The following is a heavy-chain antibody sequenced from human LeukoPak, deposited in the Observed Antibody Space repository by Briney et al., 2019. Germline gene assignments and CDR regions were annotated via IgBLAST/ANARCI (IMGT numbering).Heavy chain of an antibody. Sequence: GGPLRLSCAASGFTFSSSWMHWVRQVPGKGLVWVSRINSDGRSTSYADSVKGRFTISRDNAKNTLHLQMTSLRAEDTAVYYCASLSSGSYAVDYWGQGTLVTVSS. J-gene: IGHJ4*02. V-gene: IGHV3-74*01. CDR2: INSDGRST. D-gene: IGHD1-26*01. CDR3: ASLSSGSYAVDY. CDR1: GFTFSSSW.